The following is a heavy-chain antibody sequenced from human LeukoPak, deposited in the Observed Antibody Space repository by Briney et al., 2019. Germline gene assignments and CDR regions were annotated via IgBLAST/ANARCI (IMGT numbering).Heavy chain of an antibody. CDR2: ISWNSGSI. CDR1: GFTFDDYA. CDR3: TKVVTGTTLDYYYYMDV. J-gene: IGHJ6*03. V-gene: IGHV3-9*01. D-gene: IGHD1-1*01. Sequence: GGSLRLSCAASGFTFDDYAMHWVRQAPGKGLEWVSGISWNSGSIGYADSVKGRFTISRDNAKNSLYLQMNSLRAEDTALYYCTKVVTGTTLDYYYYMDVWGKGTTVTVSS.